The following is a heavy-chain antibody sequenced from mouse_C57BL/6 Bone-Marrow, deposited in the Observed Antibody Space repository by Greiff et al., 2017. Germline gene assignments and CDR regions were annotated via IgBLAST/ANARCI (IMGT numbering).Heavy chain of an antibody. D-gene: IGHD4-1*02. Sequence: LQQPGAELVMPGASVKLSCKASGYTFTSYWMHWVKQRPGQGLEWIGEIDPSDSYTNYNQKFKGKSTLTVDKASSTAYMQLSSLTSEDSAVYYCATTGFDYWGQGTTLTVSS. J-gene: IGHJ2*01. V-gene: IGHV1-69*01. CDR2: IDPSDSYT. CDR3: ATTGFDY. CDR1: GYTFTSYW.